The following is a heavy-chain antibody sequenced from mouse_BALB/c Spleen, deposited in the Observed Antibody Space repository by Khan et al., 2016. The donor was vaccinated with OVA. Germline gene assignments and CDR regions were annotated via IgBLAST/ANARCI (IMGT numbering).Heavy chain of an antibody. J-gene: IGHJ3*01. CDR2: ISTDGDYT. CDR3: SRSPYGNFAY. D-gene: IGHD2-1*01. Sequence: EVELVESGGGLVKPGGSLKLSCAASGFTFSTYAMSWVRQTPEKRLEWVATISTDGDYTYYPDNVTGRFTISGDNANNTLYLQMSSLRSEDTAVYCCSRSPYGNFAYWGQGTLVTVSA. CDR1: GFTFSTYA. V-gene: IGHV5-9-3*01.